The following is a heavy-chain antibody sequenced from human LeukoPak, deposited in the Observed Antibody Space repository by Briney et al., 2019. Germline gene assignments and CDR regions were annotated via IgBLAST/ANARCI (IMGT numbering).Heavy chain of an antibody. V-gene: IGHV3-30-3*01. Sequence: PGGSLRLSCAASGFTFRSYSMHWVRQAPGKGLEWAATISYDGSNVYYADSVKGRFTISRDNSKNTVYLEMSGPRVEDTAVFHCARKRGGIYDSRALDLWGQGTTVIVSS. CDR3: ARKRGGIYDSRALDL. J-gene: IGHJ6*02. CDR2: ISYDGSNV. D-gene: IGHD3-22*01. CDR1: GFTFRSYS.